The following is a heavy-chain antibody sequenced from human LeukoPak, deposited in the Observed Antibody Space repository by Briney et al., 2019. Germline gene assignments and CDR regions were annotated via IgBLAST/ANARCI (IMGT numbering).Heavy chain of an antibody. V-gene: IGHV4-34*01. Sequence: SETLSLTCAVYGGSFSGYYWSWIRQPPGKGLEWIGEINHSGSTNYNPSLKSRVTISVDTSKNQFSLKLSSVTAADTAVYYCAREGYYGSGRLTDYWGQGTLVTVSS. D-gene: IGHD3-10*01. CDR2: INHSGST. CDR1: GGSFSGYY. CDR3: AREGYYGSGRLTDY. J-gene: IGHJ4*02.